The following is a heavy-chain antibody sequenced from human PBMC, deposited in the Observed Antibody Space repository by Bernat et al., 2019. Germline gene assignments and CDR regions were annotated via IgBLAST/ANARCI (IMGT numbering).Heavy chain of an antibody. CDR1: GYTFTSYY. V-gene: IGHV1-46*01. CDR3: ARAPVGATPYGMDV. J-gene: IGHJ6*02. Sequence: QVQLVQSGAEVKKPGASVKVSCKASGYTFTSYYMHWVRQAPGQGLGWMGIINPSGGGTSYAQKFRGRVTMTRNTSTSTVSMELSSLRSEITAVYYSARAPVGATPYGMDVWGQGTTVTVSS. D-gene: IGHD1-26*01. CDR2: INPSGGGT.